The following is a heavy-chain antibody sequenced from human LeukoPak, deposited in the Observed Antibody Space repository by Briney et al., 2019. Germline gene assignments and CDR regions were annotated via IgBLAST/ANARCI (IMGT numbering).Heavy chain of an antibody. Sequence: GGSLRLSCAASGFTFSTYGMHWVRQAPGKGLEWVAFIRYDGRNTYYVDSVKGRFTISRDNSKNTLYLQMNSLRAEDTAVYYCEVHDSGDYVDAFDIWGLGTMVTVSS. CDR1: GFTFSTYG. V-gene: IGHV3-30*02. D-gene: IGHD4-17*01. CDR3: EVHDSGDYVDAFDI. CDR2: IRYDGRNT. J-gene: IGHJ3*02.